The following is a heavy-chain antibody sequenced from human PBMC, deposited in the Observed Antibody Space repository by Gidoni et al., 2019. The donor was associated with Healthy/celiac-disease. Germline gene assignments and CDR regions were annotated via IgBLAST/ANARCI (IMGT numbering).Heavy chain of an antibody. V-gene: IGHV3-9*01. CDR3: AKDMSGSYLEDYFDY. CDR2: ISWNSGSI. D-gene: IGHD1-26*01. Sequence: EVQLVESGGGLVQPGRSLSLSCAASGFTFDDYAMHWVRQAPGKGLEWVSGISWNSGSIGYADSVKGRFTISRDNAKNSLYLQMNSLRAEDTALYYCAKDMSGSYLEDYFDYWGQGTLVTVSS. J-gene: IGHJ4*02. CDR1: GFTFDDYA.